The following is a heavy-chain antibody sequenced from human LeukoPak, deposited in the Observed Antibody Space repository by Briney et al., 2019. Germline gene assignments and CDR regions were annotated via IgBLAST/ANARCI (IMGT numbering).Heavy chain of an antibody. CDR2: IYNSGST. J-gene: IGHJ6*03. Sequence: PSETLSLTCTVSGGSISSYYWSWIRQPPGKGLEWIGYIYNSGSTNYNPSLKSRVTMSVDTSKNQFSLNLNSVTAADTAVYYCARTTEGGYSYGYFYYYYMDVWGKGTTVTISS. V-gene: IGHV4-59*01. CDR3: ARTTEGGYSYGYFYYYYMDV. CDR1: GGSISSYY. D-gene: IGHD5-18*01.